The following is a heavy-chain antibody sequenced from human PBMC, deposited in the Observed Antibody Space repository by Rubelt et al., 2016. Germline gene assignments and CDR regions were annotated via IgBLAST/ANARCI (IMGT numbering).Heavy chain of an antibody. Sequence: QVQLVQSGAEVKKPGASVKVSCKASGYTFTSYGISWVRQAPGQGLEWMGWISAYNGNTNYAQKLQGRVTMTTDTSTSTDYMELRGLRSDDTAVYYCARLVGRSTSRTAYYYYYYMDVWGKGTTVTVSS. D-gene: IGHD2-2*01. V-gene: IGHV1-18*01. J-gene: IGHJ6*03. CDR3: ARLVGRSTSRTAYYYYYYMDV. CDR1: GYTFTSYG. CDR2: ISAYNGNT.